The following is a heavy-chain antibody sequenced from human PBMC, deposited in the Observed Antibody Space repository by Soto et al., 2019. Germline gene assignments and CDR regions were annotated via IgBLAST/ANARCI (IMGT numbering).Heavy chain of an antibody. D-gene: IGHD2-15*01. CDR2: IKQDGSEK. Sequence: EVQLVESGGDLVQPGASLKLSCAASGFTFSSYWMSWVRQAPGKGLEWVANIKQDGSEKYYVDSVKGRFTIPRDNAKNSLYLHVNSLRAEDTAVYYCARDCSGASCALSYGMYVWGQGTTVTVSS. V-gene: IGHV3-7*01. CDR1: GFTFSSYW. J-gene: IGHJ6*02. CDR3: ARDCSGASCALSYGMYV.